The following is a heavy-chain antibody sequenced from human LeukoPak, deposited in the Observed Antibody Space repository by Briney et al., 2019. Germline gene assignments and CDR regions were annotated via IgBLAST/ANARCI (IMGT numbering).Heavy chain of an antibody. J-gene: IGHJ4*02. CDR3: ARDPSPMAADENYFDY. Sequence: GASVKVSCKASGYTFTGYYMHWVRQAPGQGLEWMGWINPNSGGTNYAQKFQGRVTMTRDTSISTAYMELSRLRSDDTAVYYCARDPSPMAADENYFDYWGQGTLVTVSS. CDR2: INPNSGGT. V-gene: IGHV1-2*02. D-gene: IGHD5-24*01. CDR1: GYTFTGYY.